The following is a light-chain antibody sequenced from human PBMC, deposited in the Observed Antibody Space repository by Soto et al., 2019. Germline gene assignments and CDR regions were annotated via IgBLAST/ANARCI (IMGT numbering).Light chain of an antibody. CDR1: QDISDF. V-gene: IGKV1-6*02. Sequence: QMTQSPSSLSASVGDRVTITCQASQDISDFLNWYQQKPGAAPKLLIYGASRLQNGVPSRFSGSGSGTDFTLIISRLQPEDSATYYCLQDYSYPRTFGQGTKVDIK. CDR2: GAS. J-gene: IGKJ1*01. CDR3: LQDYSYPRT.